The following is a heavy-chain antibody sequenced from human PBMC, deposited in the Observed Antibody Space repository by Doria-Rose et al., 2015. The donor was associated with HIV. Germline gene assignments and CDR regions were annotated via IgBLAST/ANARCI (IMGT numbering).Heavy chain of an antibody. Sequence: SVKVSCKASGGTFSTYAISWVRQAPGQGLEWMGRIIPMFGTATYAQKFQGRVTISADESTSTGYMQLSSLRADDTAIYYCARETEWEQFQAGYWFDPGAREPWSPSPQ. J-gene: IGHJ5*02. V-gene: IGHV1-69*15. D-gene: IGHD1-26*01. CDR1: GGTFSTYA. CDR2: IIPMFGTA. CDR3: ARETEWEQFQAGYWFDP.